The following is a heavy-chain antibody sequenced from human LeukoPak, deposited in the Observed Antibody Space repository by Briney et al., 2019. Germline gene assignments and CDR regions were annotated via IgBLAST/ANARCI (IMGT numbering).Heavy chain of an antibody. CDR3: ARDPSPRTTYYYYYMDV. D-gene: IGHD2-2*01. CDR2: ISSFSGYI. V-gene: IGHV3-21*01. J-gene: IGHJ6*03. CDR1: GFSFSTYS. Sequence: GGSLRLSCAASGFSFSTYSMNWVRQAPGKGLEWVSSISSFSGYIYYADSVKGRFTISRDNAKNSLYLQMNSLRVEDTAVYYCARDPSPRTTYYYYYMDVWGKGTTVTVSS.